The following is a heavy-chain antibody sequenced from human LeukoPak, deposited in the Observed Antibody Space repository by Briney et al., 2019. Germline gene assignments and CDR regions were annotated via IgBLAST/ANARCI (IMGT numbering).Heavy chain of an antibody. J-gene: IGHJ4*02. D-gene: IGHD3-9*01. Sequence: GGSLRLSCAASGFTFSSYSMNWVRQAPGKGLEWVSYISSSSSTIYYADSVKGRFTISRDNAKNSLYLQMNSLRAEDTAVYYCARMNRPYYDILTGSSYWGQGTLVTVSS. CDR1: GFTFSSYS. V-gene: IGHV3-48*04. CDR3: ARMNRPYYDILTGSSY. CDR2: ISSSSSTI.